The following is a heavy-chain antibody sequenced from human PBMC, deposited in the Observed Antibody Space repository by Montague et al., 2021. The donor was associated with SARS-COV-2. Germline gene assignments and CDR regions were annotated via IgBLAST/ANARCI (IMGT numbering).Heavy chain of an antibody. CDR2: IWYDGSNK. J-gene: IGHJ3*02. CDR1: GFTFSSYG. CDR3: ARVVGSWYAFDI. V-gene: IGHV3-33*01. D-gene: IGHD1-26*01. Sequence: SLRLSCAASGFTFSSYGMHWVRQAPGKGLEWVAVIWYDGSNKYYADSVKGRFTISRDNSKNTLYLQMSSLRAEDTAVYYCARVVGSWYAFDIWGQGTMVTVSS.